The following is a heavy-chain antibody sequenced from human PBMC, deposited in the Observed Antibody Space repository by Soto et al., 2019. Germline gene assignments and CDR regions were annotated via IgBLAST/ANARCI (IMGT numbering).Heavy chain of an antibody. CDR2: ISSNGGST. J-gene: IGHJ4*02. V-gene: IGHV3-64D*06. Sequence: GGSLRLPCSASGFTFSSYAMHWVRQAPGKGLEYVSAISSNGGSTYYADSVKGRFTISRDNSKNTLYLQMSSLRAEDTAVYYCVKGGCSSTSCYTRSHYWGQGTLVTVSS. CDR1: GFTFSSYA. CDR3: VKGGCSSTSCYTRSHY. D-gene: IGHD2-2*02.